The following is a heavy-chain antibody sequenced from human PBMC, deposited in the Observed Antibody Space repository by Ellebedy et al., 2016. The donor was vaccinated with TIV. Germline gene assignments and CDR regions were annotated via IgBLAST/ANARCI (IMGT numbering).Heavy chain of an antibody. D-gene: IGHD3-10*01. J-gene: IGHJ4*02. CDR1: GFTFSSYS. V-gene: IGHV3-21*01. CDR2: ISSSSSYI. CDR3: ARSAYYYGSGRYYFDY. Sequence: GESLKISXAASGFTFSSYSMNWVRQAPGKGLEWVSSISSSSSYIYYADSVKGRFTISRDNAKNSLYLQMNSLRAEDTAVYYCARSAYYYGSGRYYFDYWGQGTLVTVSS.